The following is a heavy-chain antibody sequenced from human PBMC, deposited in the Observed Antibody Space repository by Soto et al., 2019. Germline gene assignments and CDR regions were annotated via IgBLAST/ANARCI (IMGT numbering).Heavy chain of an antibody. V-gene: IGHV3-30-3*01. CDR1: GFTFSSYA. D-gene: IGHD3-22*01. J-gene: IGHJ4*02. CDR2: ISYDGSNK. Sequence: GGSLRLSCAASGFTFSSYAMHWVRQAPGKGLEWVAVISYDGSNKYYADSVKGRFTISRDNSKNTLYLQMNSLRAEDTAVYYCARDSTTMIVVGRFDYWGQGTLVTVSS. CDR3: ARDSTTMIVVGRFDY.